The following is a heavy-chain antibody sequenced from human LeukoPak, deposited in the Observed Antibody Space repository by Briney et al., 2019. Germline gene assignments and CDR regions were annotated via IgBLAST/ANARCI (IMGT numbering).Heavy chain of an antibody. J-gene: IGHJ4*02. V-gene: IGHV4-59*12. Sequence: PSETLSLTCTVSGVSISSYYWSWIRQPPGKGLEWIGYIYYSGSTYYTPSLKSRVTISVDTSKNQFSLKLSSVTAADTAVYYCARTYFFDYWGQGTLVTVSS. CDR2: IYYSGST. CDR3: ARTYFFDY. CDR1: GVSISSYY.